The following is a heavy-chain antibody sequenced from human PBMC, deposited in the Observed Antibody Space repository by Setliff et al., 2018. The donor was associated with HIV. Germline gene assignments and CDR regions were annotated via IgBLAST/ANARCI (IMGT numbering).Heavy chain of an antibody. J-gene: IGHJ6*02. CDR3: ARDGPTETNFYYGMDV. CDR2: INQDGSEK. Sequence: PGGSLRLSCATSGFTFNAYWMTWVRLAPGKGLEWVANINQDGSEKNHVDSVKGRFTISRDNAKNSLYLQMNSLRAEDTAVYYCARDGPTETNFYYGMDVWGQGTTVTVSS. V-gene: IGHV3-7*01. D-gene: IGHD4-4*01. CDR1: GFTFNAYW.